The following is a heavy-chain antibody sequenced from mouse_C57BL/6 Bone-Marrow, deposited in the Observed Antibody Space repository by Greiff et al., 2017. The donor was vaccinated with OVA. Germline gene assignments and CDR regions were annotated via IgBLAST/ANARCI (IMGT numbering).Heavy chain of an antibody. CDR2: IDPEDGET. CDR1: GFNIQISY. J-gene: IGHJ2*01. Sequence: EVQLKQSGAELVKPGASVALSKTAPGFNIQISYMHWVKPRTEQELEWIGRIDPEDGETKYAPKFQGKATITADTSSNTAYLQLSILTSEYTDVYDGARDVHYFAYWGQGTTHTV. V-gene: IGHV14-2*01. CDR3: ARDVHYFAY.